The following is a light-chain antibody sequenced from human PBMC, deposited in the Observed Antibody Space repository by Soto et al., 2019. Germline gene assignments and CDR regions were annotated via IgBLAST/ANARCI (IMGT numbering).Light chain of an antibody. CDR3: QQYDTSPRT. J-gene: IGKJ1*01. CDR1: QSVSSSY. Sequence: EIVLTQSPGTLSLSPGERATLYCRASQSVSSSYLAWYQQKPGQAPRILIYAASTRATGIPDRFSGSGSGTDFSLTISRLEPEDFAVYYCQQYDTSPRTFGQGTKGDIK. V-gene: IGKV3-20*01. CDR2: AAS.